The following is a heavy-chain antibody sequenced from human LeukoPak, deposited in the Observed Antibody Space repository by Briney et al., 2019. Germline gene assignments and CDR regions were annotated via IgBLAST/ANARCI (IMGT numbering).Heavy chain of an antibody. J-gene: IGHJ6*02. CDR1: GYTFTSYD. D-gene: IGHD2-2*01. V-gene: IGHV1-8*01. Sequence: ASVKVSCKASGYTFTSYDINWVRQATGQGLEWMGWMNPNSGNTGYAQKFQGRVTMTRNTSISTAYMELSSLRSEDMAVYYCATVGYCSSTSCFHYYYYYGMDVWGQGTTVTVSS. CDR3: ATVGYCSSTSCFHYYYYYGMDV. CDR2: MNPNSGNT.